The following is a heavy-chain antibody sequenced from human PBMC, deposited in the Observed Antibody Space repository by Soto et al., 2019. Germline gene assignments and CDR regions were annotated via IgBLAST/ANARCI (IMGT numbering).Heavy chain of an antibody. CDR2: IWDDGRRK. V-gene: IGHV3-33*01. CDR3: ATWQGSLNFHY. Sequence: XGCLRLSCAASGFTFSLYGMHGVRQAPGKGLEWVAAIWDDGRRKDYADSVKDRLFISRDNSKNTLYLQLDSLRPEDTAVYYCATWQGSLNFHYWGQGTLVTVSS. CDR1: GFTFSLYG. J-gene: IGHJ4*02.